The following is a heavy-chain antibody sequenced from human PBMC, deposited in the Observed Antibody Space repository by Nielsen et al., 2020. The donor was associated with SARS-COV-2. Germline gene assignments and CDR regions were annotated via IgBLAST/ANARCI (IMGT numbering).Heavy chain of an antibody. Sequence: GESLKISCKGSGYSFTTYWIGWVRQMPGKGLEWMGIIYPGDSDTRYSPSFQGQVTISADKSISTAYLQWSSLKASDTAMYYCARRQYYDSSGYPYWGQGTLVTVSS. CDR1: GYSFTTYW. V-gene: IGHV5-51*01. D-gene: IGHD3-22*01. J-gene: IGHJ4*02. CDR2: IYPGDSDT. CDR3: ARRQYYDSSGYPY.